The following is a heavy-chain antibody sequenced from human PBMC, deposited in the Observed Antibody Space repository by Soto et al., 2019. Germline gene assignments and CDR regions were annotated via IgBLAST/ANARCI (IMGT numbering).Heavy chain of an antibody. CDR3: AREGSAAAGTEYHYGMDV. CDR1: AGTFSSYA. CDR2: IIPIFGTA. D-gene: IGHD6-13*01. V-gene: IGHV1-69*06. J-gene: IGHJ6*02. Sequence: GASLKVSCNASAGTFSSYATSWVRQAPGQGLEWMGGIIPIFGTANYAQKFQGRVTITADKSRSTAYLELSSLRSEDTAVYYCAREGSAAAGTEYHYGMDVWGQGTTVTVSS.